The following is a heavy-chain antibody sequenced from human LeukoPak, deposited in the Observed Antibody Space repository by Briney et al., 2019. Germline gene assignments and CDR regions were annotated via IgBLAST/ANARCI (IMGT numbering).Heavy chain of an antibody. D-gene: IGHD6-13*01. CDR1: GYTFTGYY. J-gene: IGHJ5*02. V-gene: IGHV1-2*02. CDR3: ARGQQLPRNWFDP. CDR2: INPNSGGT. Sequence: GASVKVSCKASGYTFTGYYMHWVRQAPGQGLDWMGWINPNSGGTNYAQKFQGKVTMTRDTSISTAYMELSRLRSDDTAVYYCARGQQLPRNWFDPWGQGTLVTVSS.